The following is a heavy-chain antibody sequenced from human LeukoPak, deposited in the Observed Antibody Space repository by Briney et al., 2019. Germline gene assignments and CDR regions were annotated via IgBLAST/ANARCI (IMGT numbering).Heavy chain of an antibody. V-gene: IGHV3-21*01. D-gene: IGHD3-22*01. CDR1: GFTFSSYS. CDR2: ISSSSSYI. J-gene: IGHJ5*02. Sequence: GGSLRLSCAASGFTFSSYSMNWVRQAPGKGLEWVSSISSSSSYIYYADSVKGRFTISRDNAKSSLYLQMNSLRAEDTAVYYCARDGNYYDSSGYLKFDPWGQGTLVTVSS. CDR3: ARDGNYYDSSGYLKFDP.